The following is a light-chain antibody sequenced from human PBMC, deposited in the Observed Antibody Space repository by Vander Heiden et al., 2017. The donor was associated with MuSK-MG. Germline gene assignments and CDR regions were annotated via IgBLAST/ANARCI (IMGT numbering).Light chain of an antibody. CDR1: QSVSSY. CDR3: QQRCNWSGT. V-gene: IGKV3-11*01. CDR2: DAS. Sequence: EIVLTQSPATLSLSPGERATLSCRASQSVSSYLAWYQQKPGQAPRLLIYDASNRATGIPARFSGSGSGTDFTLTISSLEPEDFAVYYCQQRCNWSGTFGGGTKVEIK. J-gene: IGKJ4*01.